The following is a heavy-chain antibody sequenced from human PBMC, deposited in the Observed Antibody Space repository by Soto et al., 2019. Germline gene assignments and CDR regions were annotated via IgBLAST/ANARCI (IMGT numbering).Heavy chain of an antibody. Sequence: ASVKVSCKTSGFTFSSSAVHWVRQARGQRLQWIGWIDAGSANANYAQKLQGRVTITRDTSASTAYMELSSLRSEDTAVYYCARDPSYYGMDVWGQGTTVTVSS. J-gene: IGHJ6*02. CDR1: GFTFSSSA. V-gene: IGHV1-3*01. CDR2: IDAGSANA. CDR3: ARDPSYYGMDV.